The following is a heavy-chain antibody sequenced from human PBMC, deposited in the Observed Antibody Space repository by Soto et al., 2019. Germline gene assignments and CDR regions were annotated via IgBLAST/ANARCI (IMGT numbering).Heavy chain of an antibody. D-gene: IGHD6-13*01. V-gene: IGHV1-3*05. J-gene: IGHJ4*02. CDR1: GYTFTSYA. Sequence: QVQLVQSGAEEKKPGASVKVSCKASGYTFTSYAMHWVRQAPGQRLEWMGWINAGNGNTKYSQKFQGRVTITRDTSASTADMELSSLRSEDTAVYYCARGAKAAAVDYWGQGTLVTVSS. CDR3: ARGAKAAAVDY. CDR2: INAGNGNT.